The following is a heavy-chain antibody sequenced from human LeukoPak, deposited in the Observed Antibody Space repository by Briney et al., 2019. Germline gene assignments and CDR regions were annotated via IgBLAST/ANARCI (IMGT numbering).Heavy chain of an antibody. D-gene: IGHD1-1*01. V-gene: IGHV3-13*01. CDR2: ICTAGDT. J-gene: IGHJ4*02. CDR1: GFTFSSYD. Sequence: GVSLRLSCAASGFTFSSYDMLWVSQATGKGPEWVSAICTAGDTYYPGSVKCRFTISRKNDKNSLSLQMNSLRARDTAVYHCARSSKLERRRGLDYWGQGTLVTVSA. CDR3: ARSSKLERRRGLDY.